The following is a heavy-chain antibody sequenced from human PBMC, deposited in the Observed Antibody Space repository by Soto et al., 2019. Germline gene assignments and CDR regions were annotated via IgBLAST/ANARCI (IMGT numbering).Heavy chain of an antibody. CDR3: VREGYCDSSNCLMSPFHH. CDR2: IYPGDSDT. D-gene: IGHD2-2*01. V-gene: IGHV5-51*01. CDR1: GYSFTNYW. Sequence: GESLKISCKGSGYSFTNYWIGWVRQMPGKGLEWMGIIYPGDSDTRYSPSFQGQVTISADKSISTAYLQRSSLMASDTAMYYCVREGYCDSSNCLMSPFHHWGQGTLVTVSS. J-gene: IGHJ1*01.